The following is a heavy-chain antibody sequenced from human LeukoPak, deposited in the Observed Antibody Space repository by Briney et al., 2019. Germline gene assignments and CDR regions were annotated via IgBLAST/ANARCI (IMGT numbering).Heavy chain of an antibody. Sequence: SVKVSCKASGGTFSSYAISWVRQAPGQGLEWMGVINPIFGTANYAQKFQGRVTITADKSTSTAYMELSSLRSEDTAVYYCARAPPVAATLYYYYYMDVWGKGTTVTVSS. CDR1: GGTFSSYA. CDR3: ARAPPVAATLYYYYYMDV. J-gene: IGHJ6*03. D-gene: IGHD2-15*01. V-gene: IGHV1-69*06. CDR2: INPIFGTA.